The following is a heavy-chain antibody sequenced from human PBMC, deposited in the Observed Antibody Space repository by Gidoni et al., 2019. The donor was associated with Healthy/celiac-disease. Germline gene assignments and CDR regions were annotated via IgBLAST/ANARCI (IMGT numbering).Heavy chain of an antibody. D-gene: IGHD2-15*01. CDR3: ARGSRGHDFDY. Sequence: QVQLVESGGGVVQPGRSLRLSCAASGFTFSSYGMHWVRPAPGKGLEWVAVIWYDGSNKYYADSVKGRFIISRDNSKNTLYLQMNSLRAEDTAVYYCARGSRGHDFDYWGQGTLVTVSS. CDR1: GFTFSSYG. V-gene: IGHV3-33*01. J-gene: IGHJ4*02. CDR2: IWYDGSNK.